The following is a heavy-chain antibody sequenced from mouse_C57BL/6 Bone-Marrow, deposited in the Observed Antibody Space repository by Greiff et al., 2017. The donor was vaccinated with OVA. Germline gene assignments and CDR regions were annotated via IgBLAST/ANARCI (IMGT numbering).Heavy chain of an antibody. CDR3: ARGRLLRYFDY. V-gene: IGHV14-2*01. CDR1: GFNIKDYY. D-gene: IGHD1-1*01. Sequence: VQLQQSGAELVKPGASVKLSCTASGFNIKDYYMHWVKQRTEQGLEWIGRIDPEDGETTSAPKFQGKATITADKSSNTASLQLSRLSSEDTAVYYCARGRLLRYFDYWGQGTTLTVSS. CDR2: IDPEDGET. J-gene: IGHJ2*01.